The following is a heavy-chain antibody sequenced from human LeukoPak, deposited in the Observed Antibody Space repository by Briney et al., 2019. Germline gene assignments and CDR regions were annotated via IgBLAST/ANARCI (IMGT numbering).Heavy chain of an antibody. V-gene: IGHV4-4*09. Sequence: SETLSLTCTVSGGSISDYYWSWVRQPPGKGLEWLGYIYTSGSTNYNPSLKSRVTISADTSKNQFSLKLSSVTAADTAVYYCARGRPSMVRGVIINPRAPFDYWGQGTLVTVSS. D-gene: IGHD3-10*01. CDR1: GGSISDYY. J-gene: IGHJ4*02. CDR2: IYTSGST. CDR3: ARGRPSMVRGVIINPRAPFDY.